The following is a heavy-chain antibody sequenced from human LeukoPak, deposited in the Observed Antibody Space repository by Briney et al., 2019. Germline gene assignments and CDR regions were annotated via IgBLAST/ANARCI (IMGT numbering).Heavy chain of an antibody. CDR1: GFTFSSYS. Sequence: GGSLRLSCAASGFTFSSYSMNWVRQAPGKGLEWVSSISSSSSYIYYADSVKGRFTISRDNAKNSLYLQMNSLRAEDTAVYHRAREEQWLVPGPFDYWGQGTLVTVSS. D-gene: IGHD6-19*01. J-gene: IGHJ4*02. CDR2: ISSSSSYI. CDR3: AREEQWLVPGPFDY. V-gene: IGHV3-21*01.